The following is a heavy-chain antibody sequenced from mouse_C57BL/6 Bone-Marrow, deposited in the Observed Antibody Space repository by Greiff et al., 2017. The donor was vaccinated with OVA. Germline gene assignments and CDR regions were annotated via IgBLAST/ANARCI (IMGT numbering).Heavy chain of an antibody. V-gene: IGHV5-6*01. CDR2: ISSGGSYT. CDR1: GFTFSSYG. D-gene: IGHD1-1*01. CDR3: ARKDYYGSNVYAMDY. J-gene: IGHJ4*01. Sequence: EVNLVESGGDLVKPGGSLKLSCAASGFTFSSYGMSWVRQTPDKRLEWVATISSGGSYTYYPDSVKGRFTISRDNAKNTLFLHMSSLKSEDTAMYYCARKDYYGSNVYAMDYWGQGTSVTVSA.